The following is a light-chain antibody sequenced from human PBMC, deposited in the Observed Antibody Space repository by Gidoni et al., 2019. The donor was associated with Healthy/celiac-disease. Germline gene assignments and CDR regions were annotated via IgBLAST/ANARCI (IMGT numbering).Light chain of an antibody. CDR2: DTS. J-gene: IGLJ3*02. V-gene: IGLV7-46*01. CDR1: TGAVTSGHY. Sequence: QAVVTQEPSLTVAPGGTVPLTCGSSTGAVTSGHYPYWFQQKPGTAPRTLIYDTSTKHSWTPARFSGSLLGGKAALTLSGAQPEDEAEYYCLLSYSGARVLGGGTKLTVL. CDR3: LLSYSGARV.